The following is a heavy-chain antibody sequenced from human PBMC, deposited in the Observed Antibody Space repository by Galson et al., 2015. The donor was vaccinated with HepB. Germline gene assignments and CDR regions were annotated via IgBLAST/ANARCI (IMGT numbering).Heavy chain of an antibody. CDR1: GFTFSSYS. CDR2: ISSSSSYI. Sequence: SLRLSCAASGFTFSSYSMNWVRQAPGKGLEWVSSISSSSSYIYYADSVKGRFTISRDNAKNSLYLQMNSLRAEDTAVYYCARVLGDSSASWYFDLWGRGTLVTVSS. D-gene: IGHD2-15*01. J-gene: IGHJ2*01. V-gene: IGHV3-21*01. CDR3: ARVLGDSSASWYFDL.